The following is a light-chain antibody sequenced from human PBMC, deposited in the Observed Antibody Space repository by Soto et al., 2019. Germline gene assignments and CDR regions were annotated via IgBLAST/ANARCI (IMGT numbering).Light chain of an antibody. Sequence: EIVLTQSPGTLSLSPGERATLSCRASQSVSSSYLAWYQQKPGQAPRLLIYGASSRATGIPDRFSGSGSGTDFTLTISRLEPEDFEVYYCQQYGSSSWTFGQGNKVDIK. J-gene: IGKJ1*01. CDR2: GAS. CDR3: QQYGSSSWT. CDR1: QSVSSSY. V-gene: IGKV3-20*01.